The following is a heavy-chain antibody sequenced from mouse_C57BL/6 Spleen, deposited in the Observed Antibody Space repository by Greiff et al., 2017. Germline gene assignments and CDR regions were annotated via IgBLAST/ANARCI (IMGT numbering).Heavy chain of an antibody. V-gene: IGHV1-72*01. D-gene: IGHD2-2*01. CDR1: GYTFTSYW. CDR3: ARSSEGYDGFAY. CDR2: IDPNSGGT. Sequence: QQSCKASGYTFTSYWMHWVKQRPGRGLEWLGRIDPNSGGTKYNEKFKSKATLTVDKPSSTAYMQRSSLTSEDSAVYYCARSSEGYDGFAYWGQGTLVTGSA. J-gene: IGHJ3*01.